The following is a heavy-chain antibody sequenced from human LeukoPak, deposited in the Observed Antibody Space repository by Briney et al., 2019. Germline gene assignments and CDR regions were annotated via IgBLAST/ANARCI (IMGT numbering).Heavy chain of an antibody. J-gene: IGHJ3*01. D-gene: IGHD3-10*01. Sequence: SETLSLNCTVSGASTSSSRYYWDWVRQAPGKGLEWIGCFYYNGNTFYNPSLKNRVTVSVDTSKNQFSLELSSVTAADTAVYYCASRGAVTWATGETVWGLGTMVAVSS. CDR2: FYYNGNT. CDR1: GASTSSSRYY. CDR3: ASRGAVTWATGETV. V-gene: IGHV4-39*01.